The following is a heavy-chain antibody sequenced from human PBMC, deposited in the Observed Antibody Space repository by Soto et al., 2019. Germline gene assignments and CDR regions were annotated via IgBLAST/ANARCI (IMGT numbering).Heavy chain of an antibody. CDR2: IYYSGST. Sequence: SETLSLTCTVSGGSISSGGYYWSWIRQHAGKSLEWIGYIYYSGSTYYNPSLKSRVTISVDTSKNQFSLKLSSVTAADTAVYYCARGRRAYYYGSGSYPYYYYMDVWGKGTTVTVSS. CDR1: GGSISSGGYY. CDR3: ARGRRAYYYGSGSYPYYYYMDV. J-gene: IGHJ6*03. V-gene: IGHV4-31*03. D-gene: IGHD3-10*01.